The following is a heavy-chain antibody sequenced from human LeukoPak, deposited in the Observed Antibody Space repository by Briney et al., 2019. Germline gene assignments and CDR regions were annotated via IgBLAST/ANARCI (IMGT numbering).Heavy chain of an antibody. CDR1: GFTFSSYS. Sequence: RGSLRLSCAASGFTFSSYSMNWVRQAPGKGLEWVSYISSSGSTIYYADSVKGRFTISRDNAENSLYMQMSSLRAEDTAVYYCARTSIAKSSSVDYYYYIDVWGKGTTVTVSS. D-gene: IGHD6-6*01. CDR3: ARTSIAKSSSVDYYYYIDV. J-gene: IGHJ6*03. V-gene: IGHV3-48*04. CDR2: ISSSGSTI.